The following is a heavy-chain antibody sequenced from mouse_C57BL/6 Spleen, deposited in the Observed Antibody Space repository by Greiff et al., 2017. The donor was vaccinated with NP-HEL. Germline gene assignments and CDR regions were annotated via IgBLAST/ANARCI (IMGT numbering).Heavy chain of an antibody. J-gene: IGHJ3*01. CDR2: ISSGGSYT. V-gene: IGHV5-6*01. CDR1: GFTFSSYG. Sequence: EVHLVESGGDLVKPGGSLKLSCAASGFTFSSYGMSWVRPTPDKRLEWVATISSGGSYTYYPDSVKGRFTISRDNAKNTLYLQMSSLKSEDTAMYYCARHVNYDYDWFAYWGQGTLVTVSA. D-gene: IGHD2-4*01. CDR3: ARHVNYDYDWFAY.